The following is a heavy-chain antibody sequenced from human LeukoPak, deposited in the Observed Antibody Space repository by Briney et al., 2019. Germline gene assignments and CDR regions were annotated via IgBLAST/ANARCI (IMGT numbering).Heavy chain of an antibody. CDR3: ARGADGFDP. CDR1: GFTFSTFD. V-gene: IGHV3-13*01. Sequence: QPGGSLRLSCAASGFTFSTFDMHWVRQVTGKGLEWVSGIGTAGDTYYTGSVKGRFTISRENAKNSLYLQMNSLSAGDTAVYYCARGADGFDPWGQGTLVTVSS. D-gene: IGHD5-24*01. CDR2: IGTAGDT. J-gene: IGHJ5*02.